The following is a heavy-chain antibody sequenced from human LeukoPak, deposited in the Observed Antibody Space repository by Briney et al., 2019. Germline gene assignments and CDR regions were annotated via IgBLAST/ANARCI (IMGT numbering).Heavy chain of an antibody. J-gene: IGHJ4*02. V-gene: IGHV3-30*02. D-gene: IGHD1-26*01. CDR3: VAAGSYYSVDY. Sequence: GGSLRLSCAASGFTFSSYGIHWVRQAPGKGLEWVTFIRYDGNIQYYADSVKGRFTISRDNAKNSLYLQMNSLRAEDTAVYYCVAAGSYYSVDYWGQGTLVTVSS. CDR1: GFTFSSYG. CDR2: IRYDGNIQ.